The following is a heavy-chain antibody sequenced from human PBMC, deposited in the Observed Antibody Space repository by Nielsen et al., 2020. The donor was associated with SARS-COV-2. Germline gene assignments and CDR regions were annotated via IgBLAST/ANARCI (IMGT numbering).Heavy chain of an antibody. D-gene: IGHD3-22*01. J-gene: IGHJ4*02. CDR3: ASHYYDSSGFLWAPGY. Sequence: ASVKVSCKASGYTFTGYYMHWVRQAPGQGLEWMGWINPNSGGTNYAQKFQGRVTMTRDTSISTAYMELSRLRSDDTAVYYCASHYYDSSGFLWAPGYWGQGTLVTVSS. CDR2: INPNSGGT. V-gene: IGHV1-2*02. CDR1: GYTFTGYY.